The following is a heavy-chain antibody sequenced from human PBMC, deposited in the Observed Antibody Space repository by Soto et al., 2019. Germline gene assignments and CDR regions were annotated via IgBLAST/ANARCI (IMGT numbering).Heavy chain of an antibody. CDR2: IYYRGTT. Sequence: QVQLQESGPGLVKPSETLSLTCSVSGVSTSNHYWTWIRKPPGQGPEWIGCIYYRGTTNYNASFNRPVTISLDTAKNQFSLRLTPVTPADTARYYRSGGGGSPYPDPEFDHWGQGILVTVPS. CDR1: GVSTSNHY. V-gene: IGHV4-59*11. D-gene: IGHD6-19*01. J-gene: IGHJ4*02. CDR3: SGGGGSPYPDPEFDH.